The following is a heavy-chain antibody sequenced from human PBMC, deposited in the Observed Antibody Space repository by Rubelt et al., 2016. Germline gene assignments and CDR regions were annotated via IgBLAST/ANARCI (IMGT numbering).Heavy chain of an antibody. V-gene: IGHV3-48*04. CDR3: ARDSMVRGVPVPYDAYDI. Sequence: ISYIGSGRSPIYYADSVKGRFIISRDNAGNSLFLQMNSLRAEDTAVYYCARDSMVRGVPVPYDAYDIWGQGTMVTVSS. CDR2: IGSGRSPI. D-gene: IGHD3-10*01. J-gene: IGHJ3*02.